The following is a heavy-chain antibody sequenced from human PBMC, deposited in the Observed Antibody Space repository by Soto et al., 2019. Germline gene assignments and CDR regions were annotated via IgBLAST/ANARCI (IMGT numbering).Heavy chain of an antibody. CDR2: IIPILGIA. D-gene: IGHD2-8*01. J-gene: IGHJ4*02. CDR3: ARGSCTNGVCDGLFNY. Sequence: SVKVSCKASGGTFSSYTISWVRQAPGQGLEWMGRIIPILGIANYAQKFQGRVTITADKSTSTAYMELSSLRSEDTAVYYCARGSCTNGVCDGLFNYWGQGSLVTVSS. CDR1: GGTFSSYT. V-gene: IGHV1-69*02.